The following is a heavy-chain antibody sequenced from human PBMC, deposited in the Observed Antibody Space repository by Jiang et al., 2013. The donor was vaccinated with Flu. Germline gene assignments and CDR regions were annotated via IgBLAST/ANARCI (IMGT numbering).Heavy chain of an antibody. CDR3: ARGYGSVRYSYFDY. D-gene: IGHD3-10*01. Sequence: HSGAEVKKPGASVKVSCKASGYSFINYGISWVRQAPGQGLEWMGWISAYNGDADYAQKFQGSVSMTTDTSTSTVYMELRSLRSDDTAVYYCARGYGSVRYSYFDYWGQGTLVTVSS. J-gene: IGHJ4*02. V-gene: IGHV1-18*01. CDR2: ISAYNGDA. CDR1: GYSFINYG.